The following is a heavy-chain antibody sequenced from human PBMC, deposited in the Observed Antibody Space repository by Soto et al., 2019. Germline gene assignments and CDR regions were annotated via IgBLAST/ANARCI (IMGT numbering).Heavy chain of an antibody. CDR1: VVSISSGGYY. Sequence: SETLSLTCTFSVVSISSGGYYCSWIRQHPGKGLEWIGNIYYSGRTYYNPSLKSRVILSVDTSKNHFSLTLRSVTAADSAMYYCASVIGGDYEYYFEFLGQGALVNVSS. CDR2: IYYSGRT. CDR3: ASVIGGDYEYYFEF. V-gene: IGHV4-31*03. D-gene: IGHD2-21*02. J-gene: IGHJ4*02.